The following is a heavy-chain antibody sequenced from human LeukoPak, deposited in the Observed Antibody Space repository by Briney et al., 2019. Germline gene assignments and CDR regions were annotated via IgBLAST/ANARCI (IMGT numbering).Heavy chain of an antibody. CDR1: GFTFDDYA. V-gene: IGHV3-43D*04. D-gene: IGHD2-2*02. J-gene: IGHJ6*04. CDR3: AKATIPYYYYYGMDV. Sequence: PGGSLRLSCAASGFTFDDYAMHWVRQAPGKGLEWVSLIGWDGGSTYYADSVKGRFTISRDNSKNSLYLQMNSLRAEDTALYYCAKATIPYYYYYGMDVWGKGTTVTVSS. CDR2: IGWDGGST.